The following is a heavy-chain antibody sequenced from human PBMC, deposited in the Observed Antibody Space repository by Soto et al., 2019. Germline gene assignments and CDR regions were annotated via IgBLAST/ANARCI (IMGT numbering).Heavy chain of an antibody. CDR1: GISTSSYW. CDR3: VTGYHSDY. D-gene: IGHD5-18*01. V-gene: IGHV3-7*03. J-gene: IGHJ4*02. CDR2: IKKDGTEK. Sequence: GGSLRLSCAASGISTSSYWMGWVRQAPGRGLEWVASIKKDGTEKYYMDSLKGRFTISRDNALNSFYLQMNSLRAEDTAVYFCVTGYHSDYWGQGTLVTVSS.